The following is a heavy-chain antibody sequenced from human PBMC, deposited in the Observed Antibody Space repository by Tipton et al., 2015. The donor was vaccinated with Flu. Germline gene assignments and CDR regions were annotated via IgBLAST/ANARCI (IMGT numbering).Heavy chain of an antibody. V-gene: IGHV3-7*01. Sequence: GLVKPSETLSLTCAVSGYSISSGFYWGWIRQAPGKAPEWVANIKQDGSETHYVDSVKGRFTISRDNVLNSLYLQMHSLRVGDSATYYCVRDGPPYSPTSGWFDPWGQGAQVSISS. J-gene: IGHJ5*02. CDR2: IKQDGSET. D-gene: IGHD1-26*01. CDR3: VRDGPPYSPTSGWFDP. CDR1: GYSISSGFY.